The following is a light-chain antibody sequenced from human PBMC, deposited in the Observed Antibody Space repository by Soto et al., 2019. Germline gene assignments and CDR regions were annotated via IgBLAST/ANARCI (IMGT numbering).Light chain of an antibody. Sequence: EIVMTQSPATLSVSPGERASLSCRASQSVSGNLAWYQQKPVQAPRLLIYAASTRSTSIPARFSGSGSGTEFNLTISSLQSEDFSVYYCQHYNNWPPWTFGRGTKVEIK. V-gene: IGKV3-15*01. CDR1: QSVSGN. CDR3: QHYNNWPPWT. CDR2: AAS. J-gene: IGKJ1*01.